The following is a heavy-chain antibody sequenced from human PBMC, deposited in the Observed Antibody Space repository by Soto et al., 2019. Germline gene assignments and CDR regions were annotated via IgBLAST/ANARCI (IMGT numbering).Heavy chain of an antibody. J-gene: IGHJ6*02. CDR3: AKEVVIESAGRSHSYYYGLDV. D-gene: IGHD2-2*01. CDR2: ISASGGRT. CDR1: GFTFSIYA. V-gene: IGHV3-23*01. Sequence: LRLSCAASGFTFSIYAMSWVRQAPGKGLEWVSVISASGGRTYYADSVKGRFTMSRDNSKNTLFLQMNSLRDEDTAIYYCAKEVVIESAGRSHSYYYGLDVWGPGTTVTVSS.